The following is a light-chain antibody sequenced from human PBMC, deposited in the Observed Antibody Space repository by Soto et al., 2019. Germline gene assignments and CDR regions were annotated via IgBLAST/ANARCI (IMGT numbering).Light chain of an antibody. CDR1: SSDVGGYNY. J-gene: IGLJ2*01. Sequence: QSALTQPASVSGSPGQSITISCTGTSSDVGGYNYVSWYQQHPAKAPKLIIFEIRNRPSGVSDRFSGSKSGNTASLTISGLQPADEADYYCSSYSSNNTVLFGGGTKLTVL. V-gene: IGLV2-14*01. CDR3: SSYSSNNTVL. CDR2: EIR.